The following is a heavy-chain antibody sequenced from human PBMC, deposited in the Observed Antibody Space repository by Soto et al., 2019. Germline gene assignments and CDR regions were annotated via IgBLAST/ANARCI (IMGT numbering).Heavy chain of an antibody. CDR1: GYTFTSYG. Sequence: ASVKVSCKASGYTFTSYGISWVRQAPGQGLEWMGWISAYNGNTNYAQKLQGRVTMTTDTSTSTAYMELRSLRSDDTAVYYCARGGQCDYDSSRYPRPHDAFDIRGQVTIVTVS. CDR2: ISAYNGNT. D-gene: IGHD3-22*01. J-gene: IGHJ3*02. CDR3: ARGGQCDYDSSRYPRPHDAFDI. V-gene: IGHV1-18*01.